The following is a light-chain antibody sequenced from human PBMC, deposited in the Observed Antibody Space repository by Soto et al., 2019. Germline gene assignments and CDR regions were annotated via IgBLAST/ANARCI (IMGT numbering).Light chain of an antibody. CDR1: QSVSSSY. CDR3: QQYGSLSWT. CDR2: GAS. J-gene: IGKJ1*01. Sequence: ETVLTQSPGTLSLSPGDGATLSCRASQSVSSSYLAWYQQRPGQAPRLLIYGASGRATGIPDRFSGSGSGTDLTLTISRLEPEDFAVYYCQQYGSLSWTFGQGTKVDIK. V-gene: IGKV3-20*01.